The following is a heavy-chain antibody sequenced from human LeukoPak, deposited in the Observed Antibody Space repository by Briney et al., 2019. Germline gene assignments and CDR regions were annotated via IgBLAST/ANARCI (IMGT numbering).Heavy chain of an antibody. D-gene: IGHD3-22*01. CDR2: INHSGST. V-gene: IGHV4-34*01. J-gene: IGHJ5*02. CDR3: VRGYHSSGYNWFDP. Sequence: SETLSLTCAVYGGSFSGYYWSWIRQPPGKGLEWIGEINHSGSTNYNPSLKSRVTISVDTSKNQFSLKLSSVTAADTAVYYCVRGYHSSGYNWFDPWGQGTLVTVSS. CDR1: GGSFSGYY.